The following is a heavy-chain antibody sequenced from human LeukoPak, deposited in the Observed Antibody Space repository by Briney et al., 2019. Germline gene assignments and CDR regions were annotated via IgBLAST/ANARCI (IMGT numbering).Heavy chain of an antibody. V-gene: IGHV4-4*07. Sequence: SETLSLTCTVSGGSISSYYWSWIRQPAGKGLEWIGRIYTSGSTNYNPSLKSRVTMSVDTSKNQFSLKLSSVTAADTAVYYCARDGHSYAPWLFDYWGQGTLVTVSS. J-gene: IGHJ4*02. CDR2: IYTSGST. CDR3: ARDGHSYAPWLFDY. CDR1: GGSISSYY. D-gene: IGHD5-18*01.